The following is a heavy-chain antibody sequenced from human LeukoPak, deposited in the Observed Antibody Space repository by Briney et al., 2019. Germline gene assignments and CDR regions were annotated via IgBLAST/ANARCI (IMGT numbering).Heavy chain of an antibody. V-gene: IGHV4-34*01. CDR1: GGSFSGYY. CDR2: INHSGST. J-gene: IGHJ4*02. Sequence: SETLSLTCAVYGGSFSGYYWSWIRQPPGKGLEWIGEINHSGSTNYNPSLKSRVTISVDTSKNQFSLKLSSVTAADTAVYYRARYCSGGSCYSIFDYWGQGTLVTVSS. CDR3: ARYCSGGSCYSIFDY. D-gene: IGHD2-15*01.